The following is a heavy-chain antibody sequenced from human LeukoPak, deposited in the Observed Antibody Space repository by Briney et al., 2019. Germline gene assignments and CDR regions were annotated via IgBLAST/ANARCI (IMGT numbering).Heavy chain of an antibody. CDR1: GRTFSAYG. V-gene: IGHV3-74*01. CDR2: INSHGSST. J-gene: IGHJ4*02. D-gene: IGHD4-17*01. Sequence: GGPLRFFCQPPGRTFSAYGWPWFRQAPGKGLVWFSRINSHGSSTTYADSVKGRFTISRDNAKNTLYLQMNSLRAEDTAVYYCAREVGVTTYPFDYWGQGTLVTVSS. CDR3: AREVGVTTYPFDY.